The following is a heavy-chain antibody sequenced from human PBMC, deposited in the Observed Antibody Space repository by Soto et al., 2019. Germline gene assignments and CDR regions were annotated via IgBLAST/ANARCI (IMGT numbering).Heavy chain of an antibody. CDR1: GYSFTSYW. CDR3: AGGGVRGVITRTRDYYGMDV. Sequence: EVQLVQSGAEVKKPGESLKISCKGSGYSFTSYWIGWVRQMPGKGLEWMGIIYPGDSDTRYSPSFQGQVTISADKSISTAYLQWSSVKASDTAMYYCAGGGVRGVITRTRDYYGMDVWGQGTTVTVSS. D-gene: IGHD3-10*01. CDR2: IYPGDSDT. V-gene: IGHV5-51*01. J-gene: IGHJ6*02.